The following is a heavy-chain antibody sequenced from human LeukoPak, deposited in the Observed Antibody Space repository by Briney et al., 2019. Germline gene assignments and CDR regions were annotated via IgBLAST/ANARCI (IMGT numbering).Heavy chain of an antibody. Sequence: PGGSLRLSCAASGFTFSSYAMSWVRQAPGKGLEWVSGISANAGSTYYADSVKGRFTISRDNSKDTLYLQMNSLRAEDTAVYYCAKDGPGYIVVVPAAEFDYWGQGTLVTVSS. D-gene: IGHD2-2*01. V-gene: IGHV3-23*01. CDR1: GFTFSSYA. CDR2: ISANAGST. CDR3: AKDGPGYIVVVPAAEFDY. J-gene: IGHJ4*02.